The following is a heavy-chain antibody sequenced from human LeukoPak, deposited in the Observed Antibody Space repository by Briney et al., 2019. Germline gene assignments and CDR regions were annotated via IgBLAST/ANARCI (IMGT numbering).Heavy chain of an antibody. J-gene: IGHJ5*02. Sequence: SETLSLTCTVSGGSISSYYWSWIRQPPGKGLEWIGYIYTSGSTNYNPSLKSRVTISVDTSRNQFSLKLSSVTAADTAVYYCARHDDFWSGYFTGGWFDPWGQGTLVTVSS. CDR1: GGSISSYY. CDR2: IYTSGST. V-gene: IGHV4-4*09. CDR3: ARHDDFWSGYFTGGWFDP. D-gene: IGHD3-3*01.